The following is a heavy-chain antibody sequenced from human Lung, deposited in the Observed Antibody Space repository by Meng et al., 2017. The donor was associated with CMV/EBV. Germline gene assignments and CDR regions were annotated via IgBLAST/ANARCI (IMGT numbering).Heavy chain of an antibody. D-gene: IGHD2-15*01. Sequence: ESLKISXAASGFTFSTYWMHWVRQTPGTGLVWVSRINSDGSTTTYADSVKGRFTISRDNAKNTLYLQMSSLRAEDSAVYYCVRDGKYCSSGTCDYYIMDLWGQGTTVTVSS. CDR2: INSDGSTT. CDR1: GFTFSTYW. J-gene: IGHJ6*02. V-gene: IGHV3-74*01. CDR3: VRDGKYCSSGTCDYYIMDL.